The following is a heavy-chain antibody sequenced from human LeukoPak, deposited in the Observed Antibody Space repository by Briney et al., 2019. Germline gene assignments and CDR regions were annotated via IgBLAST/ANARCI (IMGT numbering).Heavy chain of an antibody. CDR3: AREGGTRACYYGVDV. D-gene: IGHD6-25*01. J-gene: IGHJ6*02. V-gene: IGHV4-31*03. CDR1: GGSISSGGYN. CDR2: IYYSGST. Sequence: SETLSPTCTVSGGSISSGGYNWSWIRQHPGKGLEWIGYIYYSGSTYYNPSLRSRVTMSVDTSKNQFSLKPNSVTAADTAVYYCAREGGTRACYYGVDVWGQGTTVTVSS.